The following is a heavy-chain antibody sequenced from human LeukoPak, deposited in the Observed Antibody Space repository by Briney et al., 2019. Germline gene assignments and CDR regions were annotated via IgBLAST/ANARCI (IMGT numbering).Heavy chain of an antibody. J-gene: IGHJ4*02. CDR3: ARQPSNSNRPSQIDY. V-gene: IGHV5-51*01. CDR1: GYSFTSYW. Sequence: GESLKISCKGSGYSFTSYWIGWVRQMPGKGLEWMGIIYPGDSDTRYSPSFQGQVTISADKSISTAYLQWSSLKASDTGMYYCARQPSNSNRPSQIDYWGQGTLVTVSS. CDR2: IYPGDSDT. D-gene: IGHD1-1*01.